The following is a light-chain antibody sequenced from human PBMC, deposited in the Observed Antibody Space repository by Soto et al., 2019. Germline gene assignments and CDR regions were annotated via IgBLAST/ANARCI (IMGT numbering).Light chain of an antibody. CDR2: GAS. Sequence: DIQMTQSLSSLSASVGDRVSITCLATQGISKDLAWFQEKPGKAPKSLIYGASSLHIGVPSRFSGSGSGTDFTLTITSLNPEAFATYYCQQYNTNPRPFGQATRVEIK. CDR1: QGISKD. J-gene: IGKJ2*01. CDR3: QQYNTNPRP. V-gene: IGKV1-16*01.